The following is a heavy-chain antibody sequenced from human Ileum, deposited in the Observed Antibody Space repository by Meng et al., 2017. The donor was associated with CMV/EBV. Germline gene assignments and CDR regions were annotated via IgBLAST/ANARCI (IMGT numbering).Heavy chain of an antibody. CDR3: AKDRRYSGSYYPDY. Sequence: QLQLVQSGAEVKKPGASVKVSCKVSGYTFTGYYIHWVRQAPGQGLEWMGWINPNSGDTNYAQKFQGRVTMTRDTSISTAYLEVVKMRSDDTAVYFCAKDRRYSGSYYPDYWGQGTLVTVSS. CDR2: INPNSGDT. V-gene: IGHV1-2*02. CDR1: GYTFTGYY. J-gene: IGHJ4*02. D-gene: IGHD1-26*01.